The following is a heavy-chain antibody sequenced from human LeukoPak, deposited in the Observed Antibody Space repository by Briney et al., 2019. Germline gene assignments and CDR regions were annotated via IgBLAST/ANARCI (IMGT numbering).Heavy chain of an antibody. J-gene: IGHJ6*03. CDR3: AKDTGCSSTSCYVYYYYYMDV. Sequence: PGGSLRLSCAASGFTFSSYWMHWVRQAPGKGLVWVSRIKSDGSNTNYADSVKGRFTISRDNAKNTLHLQMNSLRAEDTAVYYCAKDTGCSSTSCYVYYYYYMDVWGKGTTVTISS. CDR2: IKSDGSNT. V-gene: IGHV3-74*01. D-gene: IGHD2-2*01. CDR1: GFTFSSYW.